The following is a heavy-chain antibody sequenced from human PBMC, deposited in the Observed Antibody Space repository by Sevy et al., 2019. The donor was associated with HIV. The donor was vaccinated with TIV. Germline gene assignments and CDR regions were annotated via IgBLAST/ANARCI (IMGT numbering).Heavy chain of an antibody. D-gene: IGHD3-22*01. CDR2: FDPEDGDT. CDR1: GYTLSQLS. Sequence: ASVKVSCKVSGYTLSQLSMHWVRQAPGKGLEWMGRFDPEDGDTIFAQKFQGRVTMTEDTFTDTAYMELSSLRSEDTAVYYCASAREYYEDNSGYLDYWGQGTLVTVSS. CDR3: ASAREYYEDNSGYLDY. J-gene: IGHJ4*02. V-gene: IGHV1-24*01.